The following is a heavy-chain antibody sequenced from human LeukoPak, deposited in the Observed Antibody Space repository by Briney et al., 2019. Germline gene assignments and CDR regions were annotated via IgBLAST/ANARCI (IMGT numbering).Heavy chain of an antibody. CDR3: ARTTEGYCSSASCFGFSYSYYMDV. CDR1: GGSISSYY. Sequence: LVKPSETLSLTCTVSGGSISSYYWSWIRQPPGKGLEWIGYIYYSGSTNYNPSLKSRVTISVDTSKNQFSLKLSSVIAADTAVYYCARTTEGYCSSASCFGFSYSYYMDVWGKGTTVTISS. J-gene: IGHJ6*03. D-gene: IGHD2-2*01. V-gene: IGHV4-59*01. CDR2: IYYSGST.